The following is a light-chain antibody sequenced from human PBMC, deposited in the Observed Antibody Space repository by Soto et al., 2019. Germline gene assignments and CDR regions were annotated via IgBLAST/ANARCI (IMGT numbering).Light chain of an antibody. CDR1: QSVSSN. V-gene: IGKV3-15*01. Sequence: EIVMTQSPATLSLSPGERATLSCRASQSVSSNLAWYQQKPGQAPRLLIYGASTRATGIPARFSGSGSGTDFTLTISSLQSEDFAVYYCQQYNNWLWTFGQGTKVEIK. J-gene: IGKJ1*01. CDR2: GAS. CDR3: QQYNNWLWT.